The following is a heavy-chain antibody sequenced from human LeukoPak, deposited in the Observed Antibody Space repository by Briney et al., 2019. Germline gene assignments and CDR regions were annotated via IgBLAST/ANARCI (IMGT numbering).Heavy chain of an antibody. V-gene: IGHV3-66*01. D-gene: IGHD3-10*01. Sequence: GGSLRLSCAASGFTVSSNYMSWVRQAPGKGLEWVSVIYSGGSTYYADSVKGRFTISRDNSKNTLYLQMNSLRAEDTAVYYCARDIGESEPNAAFDIWGQGTMVTVSS. CDR3: ARDIGESEPNAAFDI. J-gene: IGHJ3*02. CDR1: GFTVSSNY. CDR2: IYSGGST.